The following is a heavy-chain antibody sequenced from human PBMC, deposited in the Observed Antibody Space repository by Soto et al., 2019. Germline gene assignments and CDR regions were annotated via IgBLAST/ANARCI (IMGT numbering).Heavy chain of an antibody. Sequence: EVRLLESGGGLVQPGGSLRLSCIASGFTFSNYAMSWVRQAPGKGLEWVSAISNSDVKTYYADSVKGRFAISRDNSKSTLYLQMNSLRDDDTAVYFCVKGRQWEHPLDYWGQGPLVTVSS. CDR1: GFTFSNYA. CDR2: ISNSDVKT. J-gene: IGHJ4*02. V-gene: IGHV3-23*01. D-gene: IGHD1-26*01. CDR3: VKGRQWEHPLDY.